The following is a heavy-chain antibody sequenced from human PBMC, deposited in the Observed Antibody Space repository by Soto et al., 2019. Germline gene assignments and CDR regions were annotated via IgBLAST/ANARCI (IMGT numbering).Heavy chain of an antibody. J-gene: IGHJ4*02. Sequence: EVQLLESGGGWVQPGGSLRLSCTASGFTFSSYAMSWARQAPGKGLEWLATFAVPYTGAQTFYADSVVGRLTICRDDSKNTLYLQLNSLRVEDTAVYYRGKDWGRIAVAGWTDWGPGTLVTVSS. CDR2: VPYTGAQT. D-gene: IGHD6-19*01. V-gene: IGHV3-23*01. CDR1: GFTFSSYA. CDR3: GKDWGRIAVAGWTD.